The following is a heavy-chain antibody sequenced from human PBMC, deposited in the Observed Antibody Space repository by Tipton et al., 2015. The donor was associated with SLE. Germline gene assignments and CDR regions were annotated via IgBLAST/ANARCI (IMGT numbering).Heavy chain of an antibody. CDR2: INYSGST. V-gene: IGHV4-34*01. CDR3: ARGVAHYYDSGSFDI. D-gene: IGHD3-22*01. J-gene: IGHJ3*02. CDR1: RGSFSGYH. Sequence: TLSLTCTIYRGSFSGYHWSWIRQPPGKGLEWIGEINYSGSTNYNPSLKSRVTISIGTSKNKLSLELNSMTAAVSAGYYCARGVAHYYDSGSFDIWGQGTMVTVSS.